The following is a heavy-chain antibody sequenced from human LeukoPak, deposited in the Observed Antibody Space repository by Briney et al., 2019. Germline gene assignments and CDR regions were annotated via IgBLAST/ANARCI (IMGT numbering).Heavy chain of an antibody. CDR1: GGTFSSYA. Sequence: SVKVSCKASGGTFSSYAISWVRQAPGQGLEWMGGIIPIFGTANYAQKFQGRVTITADESTSTAYMELSSLRSEDTAVYYCARDLAGIVGVTAWFDPWGQGTLVTVSS. D-gene: IGHD1-26*01. CDR2: IIPIFGTA. CDR3: ARDLAGIVGVTAWFDP. J-gene: IGHJ5*02. V-gene: IGHV1-69*13.